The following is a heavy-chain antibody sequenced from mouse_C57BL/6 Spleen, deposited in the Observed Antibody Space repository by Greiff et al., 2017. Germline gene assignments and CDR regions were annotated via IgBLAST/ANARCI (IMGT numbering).Heavy chain of an antibody. J-gene: IGHJ3*01. Sequence: EVQLQESGPGLVKPSQSLSLTCSVTGYSITSGYYWNWIRQFPGNKLEWMGYISYDGSNNYNPSLKNRISITRDTSKNQFFLKLNSVTTEDTATYYCARDSSSAWFAYWGQGLWSLSLQ. V-gene: IGHV3-6*01. CDR2: ISYDGSN. CDR1: GYSITSGYY. D-gene: IGHD1-1*01. CDR3: ARDSSSAWFAY.